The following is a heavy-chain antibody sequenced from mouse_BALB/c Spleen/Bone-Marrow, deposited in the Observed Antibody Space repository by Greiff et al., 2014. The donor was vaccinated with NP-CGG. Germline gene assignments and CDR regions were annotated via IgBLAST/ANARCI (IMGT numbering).Heavy chain of an antibody. CDR2: ISSGSGNI. D-gene: IGHD4-1*01. CDR3: ARSGETWDVGGFYAMDY. CDR1: GFTFSNFG. Sequence: EVKLMESGGGLVQPGGSRKLSCAASGFTFSNFGMHWVRQAPEQGLEWVAYISSGSGNIYYADAMKGRFIISRDNPKNTLFLQMTSLRSEDTAIYYCARSGETWDVGGFYAMDYWGQGTSVTVSS. J-gene: IGHJ4*01. V-gene: IGHV5-17*02.